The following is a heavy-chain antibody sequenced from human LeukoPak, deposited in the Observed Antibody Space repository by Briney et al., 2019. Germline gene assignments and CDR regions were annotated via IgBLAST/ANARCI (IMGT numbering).Heavy chain of an antibody. V-gene: IGHV3-30*02. Sequence: QPGGSLRLSCAASGFTFSSYGMHWVRQAPGKGLEWVAFIRYDGSNKYYADSVKGRFTISRDNSKNTLYLQMNSLRAEDTAVYYCAKDRNPWELKGFPGDYWGQGTLVTVSS. CDR1: GFTFSSYG. CDR3: AKDRNPWELKGFPGDY. CDR2: IRYDGSNK. D-gene: IGHD1-26*01. J-gene: IGHJ4*02.